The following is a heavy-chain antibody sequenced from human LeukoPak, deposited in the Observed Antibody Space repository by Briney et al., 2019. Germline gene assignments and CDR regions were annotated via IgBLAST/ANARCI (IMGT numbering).Heavy chain of an antibody. V-gene: IGHV4-61*02. CDR3: ARDGCGGSCFHYYYSYMDV. CDR1: SGSISSSYYY. CDR2: NSTIGNT. J-gene: IGHJ6*03. Sequence: SETLSLTCTVSSGSISSSYYYWRWQRPPTGQGLEWIVRNSTIGNTNYHPSLDSRITISIDTSKNQFSLKLSSVTAADTAVYYCARDGCGGSCFHYYYSYMDVCGKGTTVTISS. D-gene: IGHD2-15*01.